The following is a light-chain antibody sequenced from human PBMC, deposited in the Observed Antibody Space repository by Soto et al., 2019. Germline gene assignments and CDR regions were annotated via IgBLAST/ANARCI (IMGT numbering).Light chain of an antibody. CDR1: SSNVGNNA. CDR3: VVWDGSLNGVV. V-gene: IGLV1-36*01. CDR2: YDD. Sequence: QSVLTQPPSVSEAPRQRVTISCSGSSSNVGNNAVNWYQQLPGKAPKLLIYYDDLLPSGVSDRFSGSKSGTSASLAISGLHSDDEGDYCCVVWDGSLNGVVFGGGTKLTVL. J-gene: IGLJ2*01.